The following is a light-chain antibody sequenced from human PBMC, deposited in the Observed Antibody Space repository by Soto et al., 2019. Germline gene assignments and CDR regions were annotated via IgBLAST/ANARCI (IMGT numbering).Light chain of an antibody. CDR1: SSNIWNNF. Sequence: QSVLTQPPSVSAAPGQKVTISCSGSSSNIWNNFVSWYQQVPGTAPKVLIYEDNKRPSEIPDRFSGSKSGTSATLGITGLQTGDEADYYCGTWDSSLGAYVLGSGTKVTVL. V-gene: IGLV1-51*02. CDR2: EDN. CDR3: GTWDSSLGAYV. J-gene: IGLJ1*01.